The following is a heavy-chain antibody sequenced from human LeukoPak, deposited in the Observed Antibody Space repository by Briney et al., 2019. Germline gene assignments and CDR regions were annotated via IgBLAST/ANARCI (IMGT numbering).Heavy chain of an antibody. CDR1: GFTFSSYE. D-gene: IGHD6-6*01. V-gene: IGHV3-74*01. J-gene: IGHJ4*02. Sequence: GGSLRLSCAASGFTFSSYEMNWVRQAPGKGLLWVSRINTDGSSTTYADSVKGRFTISRDNAKNTLYLQMNSLRAEDTAVYYCARGGVYSTSAVDYWGQGTLVTVSS. CDR2: INTDGSST. CDR3: ARGGVYSTSAVDY.